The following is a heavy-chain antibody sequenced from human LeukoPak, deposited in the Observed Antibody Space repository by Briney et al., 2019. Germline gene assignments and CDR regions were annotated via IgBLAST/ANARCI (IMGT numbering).Heavy chain of an antibody. CDR3: AKPVNDIVVGIYYFDY. CDR1: GFTFSSYA. D-gene: IGHD2-15*01. J-gene: IGHJ4*02. V-gene: IGHV3-23*01. CDR2: ISGSGGST. Sequence: GGSLRLSCAASGFTFSSYAMSWVRQAPGKGLEWVSAISGSGGSTYYADSVKGRFTISRDNYKNTLYLQMNSLRAEDTAVYYCAKPVNDIVVGIYYFDYWGQGTLVTVSS.